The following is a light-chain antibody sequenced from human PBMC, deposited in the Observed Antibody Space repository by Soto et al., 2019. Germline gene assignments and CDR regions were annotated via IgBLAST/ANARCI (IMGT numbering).Light chain of an antibody. V-gene: IGKV1-5*03. J-gene: IGKJ1*01. CDR3: QQYNDYSWT. Sequence: DIQMTQSPSTLSASVGDRVAITCRASQSISIWLAWYQQKPGKAPKLLIYKASSLESGVTSRFSGCGSETEFTLTISSLQPDDFATYYCQQYNDYSWTFGQGTKVEIK. CDR1: QSISIW. CDR2: KAS.